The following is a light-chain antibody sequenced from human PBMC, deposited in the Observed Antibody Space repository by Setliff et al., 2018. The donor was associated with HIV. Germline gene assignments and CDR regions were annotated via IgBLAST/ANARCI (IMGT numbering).Light chain of an antibody. CDR1: GSDVGRYNY. J-gene: IGLJ2*01. Sequence: QSVLTQPASVSGSPGQSITISCTGTGSDVGRYNYVSWYQHHPGKAPKLMIYEVSNRPSGVSNRFSGSKSGNTASLTISGLQTDGEADYYCSSYTSISTVVFGGGTKVTVL. V-gene: IGLV2-14*01. CDR3: SSYTSISTVV. CDR2: EVS.